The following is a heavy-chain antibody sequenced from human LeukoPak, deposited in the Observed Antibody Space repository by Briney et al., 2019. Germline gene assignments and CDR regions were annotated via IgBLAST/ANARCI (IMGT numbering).Heavy chain of an antibody. V-gene: IGHV4-39*01. D-gene: IGHD3-9*01. J-gene: IGHJ5*02. CDR3: ARQAEDWDPSPGWFDP. CDR2: IYYSGST. CDR1: GGSISSGGYY. Sequence: PSETLSLTCTVSGGSISSGGYYWGWIRQPPGKGLEWIGSIYYSGSTYYNPSLKSRVTISVDTSKNQFSLKLSSVTAADTAVYYCARQAEDWDPSPGWFDPWGQGTLVTVSS.